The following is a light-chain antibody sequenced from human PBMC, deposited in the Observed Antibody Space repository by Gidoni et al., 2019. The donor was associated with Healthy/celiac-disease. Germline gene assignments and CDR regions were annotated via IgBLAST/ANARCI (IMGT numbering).Light chain of an antibody. V-gene: IGKV3-20*01. CDR1: QSVSSSY. CDR3: QQYGSSPTWT. Sequence: IVLTQSPGTLSLSPGERATLSCRASQSVSSSYLAWYQQQPGQAPRLLIYGASSRATSIPDRFSGSGSGTDFTLTISRLEPEDYAVYYCQQYGSSPTWTFGQGTKVEIK. J-gene: IGKJ1*01. CDR2: GAS.